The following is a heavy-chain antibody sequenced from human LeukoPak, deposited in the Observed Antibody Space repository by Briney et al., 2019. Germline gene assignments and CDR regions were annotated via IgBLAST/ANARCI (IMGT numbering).Heavy chain of an antibody. V-gene: IGHV3-23*01. CDR3: ARGRGYSYPY. Sequence: PGGSLRLSCVGSGFTFRSHAMSWVRQAPEKGLEFVSGIYENGGTTYYADSVKGRFSISRDNSKNSLYLQMNSLRDEDTAVYYCARGRGYSYPYWGQGTLVTVSS. J-gene: IGHJ4*02. CDR2: IYENGGTT. CDR1: GFTFRSHA. D-gene: IGHD5-18*01.